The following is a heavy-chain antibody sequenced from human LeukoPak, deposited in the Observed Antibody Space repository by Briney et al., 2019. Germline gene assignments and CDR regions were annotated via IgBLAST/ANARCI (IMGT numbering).Heavy chain of an antibody. CDR3: ARDQRIPLGYGSGSYYNVEWFDP. D-gene: IGHD3-10*01. V-gene: IGHV1-18*01. CDR1: GYTFTNFG. CDR2: ISGYNGNT. J-gene: IGHJ5*02. Sequence: GASVSFSCKASGYTFTNFGVSWVRHVPGQGLEWMGWISGYNGNTNYAQKLQGRVTMTTDTSTSTAYMELRSLRSDDTAVYYCARDQRIPLGYGSGSYYNVEWFDPWGQGTLVTVSS.